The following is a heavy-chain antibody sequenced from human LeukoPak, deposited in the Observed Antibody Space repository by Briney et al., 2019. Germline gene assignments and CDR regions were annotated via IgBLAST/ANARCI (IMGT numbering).Heavy chain of an antibody. D-gene: IGHD3-22*01. J-gene: IGHJ4*02. V-gene: IGHV4-34*01. Sequence: SETLSLTCAVYGGSFSGYHWSWIRQPPGKGLEWIGEINHSGSTNYNPSLKSRVTISVDTSKNQFSLKLSSVTAADTAVYYCARGPLYYYDSSGYRFDYWGQGTLVTVSS. CDR3: ARGPLYYYDSSGYRFDY. CDR1: GGSFSGYH. CDR2: INHSGST.